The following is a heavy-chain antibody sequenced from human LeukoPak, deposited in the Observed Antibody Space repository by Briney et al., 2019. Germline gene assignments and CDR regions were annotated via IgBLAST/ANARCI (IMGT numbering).Heavy chain of an antibody. J-gene: IGHJ4*02. CDR1: GYIFTNYY. V-gene: IGHV1-46*01. CDR2: INPSGGGT. CDR3: ARGTGYSSSWPPH. Sequence: ASVKVSCKSSGYIFTNYYMNWVRQAPGQGLEWMGIINPSGGGTSYAQKFQGRVTMTRDKSTSTVYMELSSLRSEDTAVYYCARGTGYSSSWPPHWGQGTLVTVSS. D-gene: IGHD6-13*01.